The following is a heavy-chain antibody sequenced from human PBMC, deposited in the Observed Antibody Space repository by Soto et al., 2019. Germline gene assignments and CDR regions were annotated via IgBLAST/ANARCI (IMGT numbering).Heavy chain of an antibody. CDR3: AREDQDSGSYYQAFDI. Sequence: RASVKVSCKASGYTFTSYTISWVRQAPGQGLEWMGRIIPILGIANYAQKFQGRVTITADKSTSTAYMELSSLRSEDTAVYYCAREDQDSGSYYQAFDIWGQGTMVTVSS. J-gene: IGHJ3*02. V-gene: IGHV1-69*04. CDR2: IIPILGIA. D-gene: IGHD1-26*01. CDR1: GYTFTSYT.